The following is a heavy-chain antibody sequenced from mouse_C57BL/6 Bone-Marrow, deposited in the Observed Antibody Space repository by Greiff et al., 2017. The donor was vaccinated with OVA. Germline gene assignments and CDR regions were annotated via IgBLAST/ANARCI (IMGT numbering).Heavy chain of an antibody. J-gene: IGHJ2*01. D-gene: IGHD2-1*01. CDR1: GYTFTSYG. Sequence: VQLMESGAELARPGASVKLSCKASGYTFTSYGISWVKQRTGQGLEWIGEIYPRSGNTYYNEKFKGKATLTADKSSSTAYMELRSLTSEDSAVYFCAYSFYWGQGTTLTVSS. CDR2: IYPRSGNT. V-gene: IGHV1-81*01. CDR3: AYSFY.